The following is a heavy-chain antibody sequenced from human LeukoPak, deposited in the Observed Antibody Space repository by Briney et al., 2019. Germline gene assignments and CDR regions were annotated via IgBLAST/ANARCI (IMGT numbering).Heavy chain of an antibody. CDR2: ISAHNGNT. J-gene: IGHJ5*02. D-gene: IGHD3-22*01. V-gene: IGHV1-18*01. CDR3: AGLGASGNGYLSWFDP. CDR1: GYTLASYG. Sequence: ASVKVSCKASGYTLASYGISWVRQAPGQGLEWMGWISAHNGNTNYAQQLQGRVTMITDTSTSTAYMELRSLRSDDTAVYYCAGLGASGNGYLSWFDPWGQGTLVTVSS.